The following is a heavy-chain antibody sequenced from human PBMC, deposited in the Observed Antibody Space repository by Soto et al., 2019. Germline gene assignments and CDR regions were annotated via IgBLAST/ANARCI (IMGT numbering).Heavy chain of an antibody. CDR2: INPSGGST. V-gene: IGHV1-46*03. CDR1: GYTFTSYY. D-gene: IGHD2-15*01. J-gene: IGHJ4*02. CDR3: ARVYCSGGSCSSIDY. Sequence: QVQLVQSGAEVKKPGASVKVSCKASGYTFTSYYMHWVRQAPGQGLEWMGIINPSGGSTSYAQKFQGRVTMTRDTSTSTVYMELSSVRSEDTAVYYCARVYCSGGSCSSIDYWGQGTLVTVSS.